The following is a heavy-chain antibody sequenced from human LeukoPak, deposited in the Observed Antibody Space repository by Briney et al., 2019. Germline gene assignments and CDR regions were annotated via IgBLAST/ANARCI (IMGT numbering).Heavy chain of an antibody. V-gene: IGHV3-30*18. CDR2: ISYDGSNK. CDR3: AKDLGHITMRN. CDR1: GFTFSSYG. J-gene: IGHJ4*02. D-gene: IGHD3-22*01. Sequence: GGSLRLSCAASGFTFSSYGMHWVRQAPGKGLEWVAVISYDGSNKYYADSVKGRFTISRDNSKNTLYLQMNSLRAEDTAVYYCAKDLGHITMRNWGQGTLVTVSS.